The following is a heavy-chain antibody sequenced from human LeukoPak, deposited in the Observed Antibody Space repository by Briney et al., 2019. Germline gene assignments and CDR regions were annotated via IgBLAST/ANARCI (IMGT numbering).Heavy chain of an antibody. CDR1: GFTVSRKY. V-gene: IGHV3-66*01. CDR3: TTDRGPHIVVVPAATFTQGDY. CDR2: IYSGGDT. Sequence: GGSLRLSCAASGFTVSRKYMSWVRQAPGKGLEWVSVIYSGGDTYYADSVKGRFTISRDNSKNTLYLQMNSLRAEDTAVYYCTTDRGPHIVVVPAATFTQGDYWGQGTLVTVSS. D-gene: IGHD2-2*01. J-gene: IGHJ4*02.